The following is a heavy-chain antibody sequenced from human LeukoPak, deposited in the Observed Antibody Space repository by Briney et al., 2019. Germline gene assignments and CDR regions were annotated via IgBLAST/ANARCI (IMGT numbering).Heavy chain of an antibody. CDR1: GFTFSNYG. V-gene: IGHV3-30*02. J-gene: IGHJ4*02. Sequence: GGPLRLSCAAPGFTFSNYGVHWVRQSAGEGLEWVAPIRSAGSDIYYADSVKGRFTIYRGNSRNTQYLQMSSLRADDTAVYHCAKDVYGLIYYDSSGYPDYWGQGTLVTVSS. CDR3: AKDVYGLIYYDSSGYPDY. D-gene: IGHD3-22*01. CDR2: IRSAGSDI.